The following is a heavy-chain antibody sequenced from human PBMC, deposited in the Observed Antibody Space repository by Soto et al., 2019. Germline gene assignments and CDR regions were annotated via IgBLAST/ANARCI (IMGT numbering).Heavy chain of an antibody. CDR1: GGSVSSGSYY. J-gene: IGHJ6*02. CDR3: ARGGYDFWSGYRPYYYDGMDV. CDR2: IYYSGST. D-gene: IGHD3-3*01. V-gene: IGHV4-61*01. Sequence: SETLSLTCTVSGGSVSSGSYYWSWIRQPPGKGLEWIGYIYYSGSTNYNPSLKSRVTISVDTSKNQFSLKLSSVTAADTAVYYCARGGYDFWSGYRPYYYDGMDVWGQGTTVTVSS.